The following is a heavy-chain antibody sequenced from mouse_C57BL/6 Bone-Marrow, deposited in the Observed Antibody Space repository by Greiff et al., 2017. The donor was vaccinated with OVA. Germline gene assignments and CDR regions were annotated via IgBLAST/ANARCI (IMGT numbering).Heavy chain of an antibody. V-gene: IGHV1-81*01. J-gene: IGHJ3*01. Sequence: QVHVKQSGAELARPGASVKLSCKASGYTFTSYGISWVKQRTGQGLEWIGEIYPRSGNTYYNEKFKGKATLTADKSSSTAYLELRSLTSEDSAVYFCAREDLLRREAWFDYWGQGTLVTVSA. CDR2: IYPRSGNT. CDR1: GYTFTSYG. D-gene: IGHD1-1*01. CDR3: AREDLLRREAWFDY.